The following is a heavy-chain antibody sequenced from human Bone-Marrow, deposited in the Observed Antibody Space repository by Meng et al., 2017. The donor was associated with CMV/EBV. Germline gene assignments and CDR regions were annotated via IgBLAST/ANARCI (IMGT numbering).Heavy chain of an antibody. CDR3: ATHPWHYYGMDV. D-gene: IGHD5-12*01. J-gene: IGHJ6*02. Sequence: GESQKISCAVSGFTFSNYGMNWVRQAPGKGLEWISYISTSSSTRYYADSVKGRFTISRDNAKNSLYLQMNSLRGEDTAVYYCATHPWHYYGMDVWGQGTTVTVSS. CDR2: ISTSSSTR. V-gene: IGHV3-48*04. CDR1: GFTFSNYG.